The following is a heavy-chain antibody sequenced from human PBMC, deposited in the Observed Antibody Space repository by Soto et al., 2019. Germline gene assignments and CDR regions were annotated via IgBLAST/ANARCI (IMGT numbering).Heavy chain of an antibody. D-gene: IGHD2-2*01. J-gene: IGHJ6*03. Sequence: ASVKVSCKASGYTFTNYAVHWVRQAPGQRLEWMGWINAGNGNTRYSQKFQGRVTITRDTSARTAYMELSSLRSEDTAVYYCARGHLAVVPVASWYYYMDVWGKATTVTVS. CDR2: INAGNGNT. V-gene: IGHV1-3*01. CDR3: ARGHLAVVPVASWYYYMDV. CDR1: GYTFTNYA.